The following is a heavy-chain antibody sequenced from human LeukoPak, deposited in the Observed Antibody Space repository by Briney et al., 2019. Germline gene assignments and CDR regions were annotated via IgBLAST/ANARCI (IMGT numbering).Heavy chain of an antibody. CDR2: INPNSGGV. V-gene: IGHV1-2*02. J-gene: IGHJ4*02. CDR3: ARTYYYDSSGYYFDY. Sequence: ASVKVSCKASGYTFTGYYMHWVRQAPGQGLEWMGWINPNSGGVNYAQDFQGRVTLTRDTSISTAYMELSSLRSEDTAVYYCARTYYYDSSGYYFDYWGQGTLVTVSS. D-gene: IGHD3-22*01. CDR1: GYTFTGYY.